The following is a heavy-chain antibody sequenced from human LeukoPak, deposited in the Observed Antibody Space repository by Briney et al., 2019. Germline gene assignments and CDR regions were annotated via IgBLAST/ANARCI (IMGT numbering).Heavy chain of an antibody. CDR2: INHSGST. V-gene: IGHV4-34*01. CDR1: GGSFSGYY. Sequence: KPSETLSLTCAVYGGSFSGYYWSWIRQPPGKGLEWLGEINHSGSTNYNPSLKSRVTISVDTSKNQFSLKLSSVTAADTAVYYCARGLPYTAMVTGGYVYWGQGTLVTVSS. D-gene: IGHD5-18*01. CDR3: ARGLPYTAMVTGGYVY. J-gene: IGHJ4*02.